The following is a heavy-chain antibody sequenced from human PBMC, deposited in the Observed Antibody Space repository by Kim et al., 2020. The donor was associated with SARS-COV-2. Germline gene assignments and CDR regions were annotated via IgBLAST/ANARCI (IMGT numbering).Heavy chain of an antibody. Sequence: DSVKGLFTISRDMAKNSLFLQMSSLRDEDTAVYYCARVRKPVAIYPDYFDYWGQGTLVTVSS. D-gene: IGHD2-2*01. J-gene: IGHJ4*02. CDR3: ARVRKPVAIYPDYFDY. V-gene: IGHV3-48*02.